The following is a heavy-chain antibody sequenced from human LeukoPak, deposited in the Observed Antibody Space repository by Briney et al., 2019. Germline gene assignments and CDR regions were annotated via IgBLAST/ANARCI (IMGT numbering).Heavy chain of an antibody. D-gene: IGHD3-10*01. V-gene: IGHV4-34*01. CDR1: GGSFSGYY. CDR3: ARWRLVYYGSGSYSAYGMDV. Sequence: SETLSLTCAVYGGSFSGYYRSWIRQPPGKGLEWIGEINHSGSTNYNPSLKSRVTISVDTSKNQFSLKLSSVTAADTAVYYCARWRLVYYGSGSYSAYGMDVWGKGTTVTVSS. CDR2: INHSGST. J-gene: IGHJ6*04.